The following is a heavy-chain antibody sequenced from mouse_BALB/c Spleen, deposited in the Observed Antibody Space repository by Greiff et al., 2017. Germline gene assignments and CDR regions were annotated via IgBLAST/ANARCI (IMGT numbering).Heavy chain of an antibody. Sequence: EVKLMESGGGLVKPGGSLKLSCAASGFTFSSYAMSWVRQTPEKRLEWVASISSGGSTYYPDSVKGRFTISRDNARNILYLQMSSLRSEDTAMYYCARAGGLRPYAMDYWGQGTSVTVSS. D-gene: IGHD2-4*01. CDR2: ISSGGST. CDR1: GFTFSSYA. CDR3: ARAGGLRPYAMDY. J-gene: IGHJ4*01. V-gene: IGHV5-6-5*01.